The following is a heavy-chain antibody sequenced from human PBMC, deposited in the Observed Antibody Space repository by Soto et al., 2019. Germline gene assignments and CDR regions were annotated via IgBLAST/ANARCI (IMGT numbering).Heavy chain of an antibody. Sequence: GGSVRLSCAASGFTFSSYAMTWVRQAPGKGLEWVSSISGSGISTYYADSVKGRFTISRDNAKNSLFLQMNSLRAEDTAVYYCAREQEGVTLYWGRGTLVTVSS. CDR1: GFTFSSYA. CDR2: ISGSGIST. J-gene: IGHJ4*02. V-gene: IGHV3-23*01. D-gene: IGHD1-20*01. CDR3: AREQEGVTLY.